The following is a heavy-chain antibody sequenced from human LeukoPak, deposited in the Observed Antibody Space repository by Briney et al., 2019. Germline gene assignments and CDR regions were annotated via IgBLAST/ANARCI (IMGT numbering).Heavy chain of an antibody. Sequence: KSSETLSLTCTVSGVSISSSNSYWGWIRQPPGKGLEWIGSIYHSGSTYYNPSLKSRVTISVDTSKNQFSLKLSSVTAADTAVYYCAREYTVTTGHDYWGQGTLVTVSS. J-gene: IGHJ4*02. D-gene: IGHD4-17*01. V-gene: IGHV4-39*07. CDR3: AREYTVTTGHDY. CDR1: GVSISSSNSY. CDR2: IYHSGST.